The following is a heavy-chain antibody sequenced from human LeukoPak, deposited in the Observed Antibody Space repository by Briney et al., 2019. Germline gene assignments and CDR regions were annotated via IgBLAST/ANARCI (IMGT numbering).Heavy chain of an antibody. V-gene: IGHV4-59*12. D-gene: IGHD4/OR15-4a*01. CDR2: IYYSGST. CDR3: ARDDYGYTFDY. J-gene: IGHJ4*02. Sequence: PSETLSLTCTVSGGSISVYYWSWIRQPPGKGLEWIGYIYYSGSTNNNPSLKSRVTISVDTSKNQFSLKLSSVTAADTAVYYCARDDYGYTFDYWGQGTLVTVSS. CDR1: GGSISVYY.